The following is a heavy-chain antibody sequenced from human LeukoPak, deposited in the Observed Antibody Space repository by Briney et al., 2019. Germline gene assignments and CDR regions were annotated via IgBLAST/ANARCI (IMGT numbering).Heavy chain of an antibody. V-gene: IGHV1-46*01. J-gene: IGHJ4*02. Sequence: GASVTVSCKASGYTFTRYYIHWVRQAPGQGLEWMGIINPSAGSATYAQKFQGRVTMTRDTSTSTVYMEVSSLRSEDTAVYYCARDPDPADDSSGYCCDYWGQGTLVTVSS. CDR1: GYTFTRYY. CDR2: INPSAGSA. CDR3: ARDPDPADDSSGYCCDY. D-gene: IGHD3-22*01.